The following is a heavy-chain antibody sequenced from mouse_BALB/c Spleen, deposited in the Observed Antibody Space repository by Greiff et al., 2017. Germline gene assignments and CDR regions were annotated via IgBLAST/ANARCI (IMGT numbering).Heavy chain of an antibody. Sequence: EVMLVESGGGLVQPGGSMKLSCVASGFTFSNYWMNWVRQSPEKGLEWVAEIRLKSNNYATHYAESVKGRFTISRDDSKSSVYLQMNNLRAEDTGIYYCTTTNYEGAMDYWGQGTSVTVSS. CDR3: TTTNYEGAMDY. D-gene: IGHD2-1*01. J-gene: IGHJ4*01. V-gene: IGHV6-6*02. CDR2: IRLKSNNYAT. CDR1: GFTFSNYW.